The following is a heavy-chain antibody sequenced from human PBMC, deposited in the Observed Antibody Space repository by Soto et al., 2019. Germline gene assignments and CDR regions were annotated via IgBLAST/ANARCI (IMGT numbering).Heavy chain of an antibody. CDR1: GGSVSSGSYY. CDR3: ATGIEGWYQVRYSYGMDV. J-gene: IGHJ6*02. D-gene: IGHD6-19*01. V-gene: IGHV4-61*01. CDR2: IYYSGST. Sequence: QVQLQESGPGLVKPSETLSLTCTVSGGSVSSGSYYWSWIRQPPGKGLEWIGYIYYSGSTNYNPTLKSRVTISVDTYKNQFTLKLSYVTAADTAVYYCATGIEGWYQVRYSYGMDVWGQGTTVTVSS.